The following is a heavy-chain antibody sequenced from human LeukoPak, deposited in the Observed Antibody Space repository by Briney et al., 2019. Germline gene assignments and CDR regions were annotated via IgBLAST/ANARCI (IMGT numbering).Heavy chain of an antibody. V-gene: IGHV4-59*08. D-gene: IGHD6-13*01. J-gene: IGHJ4*02. CDR2: IYYSGST. CDR1: GGSISSYY. Sequence: SETLSPTCTVSGGSISSYYWSWIRQPPGKGLEWIGYIYYSGSTNYNPSLKSRVTISVDTSKNQFSLKLSSVTAADTAVYYCARHVKQQLMFYYFDYWGQGTLVTVSS. CDR3: ARHVKQQLMFYYFDY.